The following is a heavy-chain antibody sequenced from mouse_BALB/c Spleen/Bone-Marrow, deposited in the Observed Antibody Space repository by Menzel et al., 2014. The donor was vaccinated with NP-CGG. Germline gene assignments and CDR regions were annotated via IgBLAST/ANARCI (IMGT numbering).Heavy chain of an antibody. CDR3: ARDRNNDIHWYLDV. J-gene: IGHJ1*01. V-gene: IGHV7-3*02. CDR1: GFTFSDYY. CDR2: IRNKAKGYTT. Sequence: EVMLVESGGGLVQPGGSLRLSCAPSGFTFSDYYMSWVRQPPGKALEWLGFIRNKAKGYTTEYIPSVKGRFTISRDNSQSMLHLQMNTLRAEDSATYYCARDRNNDIHWYLDVWGAGTTVTVSS. D-gene: IGHD2-12*01.